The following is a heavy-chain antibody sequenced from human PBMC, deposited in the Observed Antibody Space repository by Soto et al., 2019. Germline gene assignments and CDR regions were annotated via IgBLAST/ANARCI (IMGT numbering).Heavy chain of an antibody. CDR1: GGTFSSYT. J-gene: IGHJ4*02. CDR2: IIPILGIA. D-gene: IGHD6-13*01. CDR3: ARFGRAAGNDY. Sequence: QVQLVQSGAAVKKPGSSVKVSCKASGGTFSSYTISWVRQAPGQGLEWMGRIIPILGIANYAQKFQGRVTITADKSTSTAYRELSSLRSEDTDVYYCARFGRAAGNDYWGQGTLVTVSS. V-gene: IGHV1-69*02.